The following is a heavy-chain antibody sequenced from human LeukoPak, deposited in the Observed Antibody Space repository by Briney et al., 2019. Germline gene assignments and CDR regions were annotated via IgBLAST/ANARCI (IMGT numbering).Heavy chain of an antibody. Sequence: GASVKVSCKVSGYTLTELSMHWVRQAPGKGLEWMGGFDPEDGETIYAQKFQGRVTMTEDTSTDTAYMELSSLRSEDTAVYYCANSSPGDYYDSSGYYLAFDIWGQGTMVTVSS. D-gene: IGHD3-22*01. J-gene: IGHJ3*02. V-gene: IGHV1-24*01. CDR2: FDPEDGET. CDR1: GYTLTELS. CDR3: ANSSPGDYYDSSGYYLAFDI.